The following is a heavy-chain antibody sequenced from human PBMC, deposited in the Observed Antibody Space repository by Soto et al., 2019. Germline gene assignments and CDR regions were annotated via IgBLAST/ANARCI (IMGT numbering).Heavy chain of an antibody. CDR1: GFTFSSYG. J-gene: IGHJ6*02. CDR3: VRGAGGRVRGLITPHYYGMDV. Sequence: QVQLVESGGGVVQPGRSLRLSCAASGFTFSSYGMHWVRQAPGKGLEWVAVIWFDGSNRYHADSVEGRFTISRDNSKNTLYLQMNSLRAEDTAVYYWVRGAGGRVRGLITPHYYGMDVWGQGTTVTVSS. CDR2: IWFDGSNR. D-gene: IGHD3-10*01. V-gene: IGHV3-33*01.